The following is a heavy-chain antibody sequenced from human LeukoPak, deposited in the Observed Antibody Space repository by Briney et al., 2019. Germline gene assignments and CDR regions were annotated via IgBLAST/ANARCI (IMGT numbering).Heavy chain of an antibody. V-gene: IGHV4-34*01. J-gene: IGHJ5*02. CDR3: ARKYPDHWFDP. CDR1: GGSFSGYY. D-gene: IGHD6-6*01. Sequence: SETLSLTCAVYGGSFSGYYWSWIRQPPGKGLEWIGEINHSGSTNYNPSLKSRVTISVDTSKNQFSLKLSSVTAAGTAVYYCARKYPDHWFDPWGQGTLVTVSS. CDR2: INHSGST.